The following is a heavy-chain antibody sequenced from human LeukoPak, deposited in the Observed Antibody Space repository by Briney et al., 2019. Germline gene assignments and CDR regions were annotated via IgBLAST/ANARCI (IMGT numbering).Heavy chain of an antibody. J-gene: IGHJ4*02. V-gene: IGHV1-3*01. Sequence: ASVKVSCKASGYTFTSYAMHWVRQAPGQRLEWMGWINAGNGNTKYSQKFQGRVTITRDTSASTAYMELSSLRSEDTAVYYCARDYSAHYYGSGSLDYWGQGTLVTVSS. CDR1: GYTFTSYA. D-gene: IGHD3-10*01. CDR2: INAGNGNT. CDR3: ARDYSAHYYGSGSLDY.